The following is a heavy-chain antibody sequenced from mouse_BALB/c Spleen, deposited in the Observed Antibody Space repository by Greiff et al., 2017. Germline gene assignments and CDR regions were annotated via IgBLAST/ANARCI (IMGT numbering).Heavy chain of an antibody. V-gene: IGHV5-12-2*01. J-gene: IGHJ3*01. Sequence: EVQREESGGGLVQPGGSLKLSCAASGFTFSSYTMSWVRQTPEKRLEWVAYISNGGGSTYYPDTVKGRITIARDNAKNTLYLQMSSLKSEDTAMFYCARRPLGGWFAYWGQGTLVTVSA. CDR3: ARRPLGGWFAY. CDR2: ISNGGGST. D-gene: IGHD6-1*01. CDR1: GFTFSSYT.